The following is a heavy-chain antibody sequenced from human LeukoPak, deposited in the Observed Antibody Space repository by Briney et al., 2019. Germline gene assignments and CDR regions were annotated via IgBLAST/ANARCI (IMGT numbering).Heavy chain of an antibody. CDR3: AKDRRIAAAGTPYYFDY. J-gene: IGHJ4*02. CDR2: IRYDGSNK. CDR1: GFTFSSYG. D-gene: IGHD6-13*01. Sequence: GGSLRLSCAASGFTFSSYGMHWVRQAPGKGLEWVAFIRYDGSNKYYADSVKGRFTISRDNSKNTLYLQMNSLRAEDTAVYYCAKDRRIAAAGTPYYFDYWGQGTLVTVSS. V-gene: IGHV3-30*02.